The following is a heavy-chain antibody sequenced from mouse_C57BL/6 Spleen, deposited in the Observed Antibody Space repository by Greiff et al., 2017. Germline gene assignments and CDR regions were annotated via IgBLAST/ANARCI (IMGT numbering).Heavy chain of an antibody. Sequence: QVPLQQSGPELVKPGASVKISCKASGYAFSSSWMNWVKQRPGKGLEWIGRIYPGDGDTNYNGKFKGKATLTADKSSSTAYMQLSSLTSEDSAVYFCARWGYTVVASDWYFDVWGTGTTVTVSS. CDR2: IYPGDGDT. V-gene: IGHV1-82*01. J-gene: IGHJ1*03. CDR3: ARWGYTVVASDWYFDV. D-gene: IGHD1-1*01. CDR1: GYAFSSSW.